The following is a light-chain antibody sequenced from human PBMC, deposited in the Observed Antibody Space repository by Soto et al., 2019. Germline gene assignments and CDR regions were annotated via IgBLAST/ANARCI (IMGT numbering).Light chain of an antibody. V-gene: IGKV3-11*01. CDR1: QSVSSY. J-gene: IGKJ3*01. Sequence: EIVLTQSPATLSLSPGEIATLSCRASQSVSSYLAWYQRKPGQAPRLLIYDASNRATGIPARFSGSGSGTDFTLTISSLEPEDFAVYYFQQRSNWLFTFGPGNKVDIK. CDR2: DAS. CDR3: QQRSNWLFT.